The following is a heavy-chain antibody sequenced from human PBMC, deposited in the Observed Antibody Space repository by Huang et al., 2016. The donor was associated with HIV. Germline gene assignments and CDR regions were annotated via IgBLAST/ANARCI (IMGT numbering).Heavy chain of an antibody. V-gene: IGHV2-5*02. CDR2: IYWDDDK. CDR3: AHIGRLGNYYMDV. J-gene: IGHJ6*03. CDR1: GFSLNHKGVG. D-gene: IGHD7-27*01. Sequence: QITLKESGPTVIKPTQTLTLTCSFSGFSLNHKGVGVGWIRQPPGKARGWLVLIYWDDDKRFTPSLKNRITITKDTSKNQVVFTMTNLDPMDTGTYYCAHIGRLGNYYMDVWGNGTTVTVSS.